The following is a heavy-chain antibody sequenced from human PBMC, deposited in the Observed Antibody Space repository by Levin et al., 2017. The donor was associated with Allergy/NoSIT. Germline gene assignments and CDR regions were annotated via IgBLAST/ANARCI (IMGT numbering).Heavy chain of an antibody. Sequence: GESLKISCAASGFTISSNYMSWVRQAPGKGLEWVSVIYSGGSTYYADSVKGRFTISRDNSKNTLYLQMNSLRAEDTAVYYCARTAPHYYYYGMDVWGQGTTVTVSS. CDR1: GFTISSNY. CDR2: IYSGGST. V-gene: IGHV3-53*01. J-gene: IGHJ6*02. CDR3: ARTAPHYYYYGMDV.